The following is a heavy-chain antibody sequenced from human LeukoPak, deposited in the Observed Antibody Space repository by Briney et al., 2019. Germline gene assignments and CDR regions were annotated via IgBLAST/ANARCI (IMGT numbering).Heavy chain of an antibody. Sequence: QASETLSLTCTVSGGSISSYYWSWIRQPPGKGLGWIGYIYYSGSTNYNPSLKSRVTISVDTSKNQFSLRLSSVTAADTAVYYCARPYSSGWYGVFHIWGQGTMVTVSS. D-gene: IGHD6-19*01. CDR3: ARPYSSGWYGVFHI. CDR2: IYYSGST. J-gene: IGHJ3*02. V-gene: IGHV4-59*08. CDR1: GGSISSYY.